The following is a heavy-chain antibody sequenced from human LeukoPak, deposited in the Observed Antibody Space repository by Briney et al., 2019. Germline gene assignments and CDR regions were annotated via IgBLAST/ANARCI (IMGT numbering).Heavy chain of an antibody. CDR2: ISSSDITI. CDR1: GFTFSDYY. V-gene: IGHV3-11*01. Sequence: GGSLRLSCAASGFTFSDYYMSWIRRAPGKGLEWVAYISSSDITIDYADSVKGRFTISRDNHKNSLYLQMNSLRAEDTAVYYCARAYGSGSYRSPWGYWGQGTLVTVSS. CDR3: ARAYGSGSYRSPWGY. J-gene: IGHJ4*02. D-gene: IGHD3-10*01.